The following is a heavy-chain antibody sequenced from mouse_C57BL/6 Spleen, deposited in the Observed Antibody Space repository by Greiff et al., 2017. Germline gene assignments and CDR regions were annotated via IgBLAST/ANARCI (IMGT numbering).Heavy chain of an antibody. Sequence: QVQLKQPGAELVKPGASVKLSCKASGYTFTSYWMHWVKQRPGRGLEWIGRIDPNGGGTKYNEKFKGKATLTVDKPSSTAYMQLSSLTSEDAAVYYCASWDNFDYWGQGTTLTVSS. J-gene: IGHJ2*01. CDR2: IDPNGGGT. CDR3: ASWDNFDY. V-gene: IGHV1-72*01. CDR1: GYTFTSYW. D-gene: IGHD4-1*01.